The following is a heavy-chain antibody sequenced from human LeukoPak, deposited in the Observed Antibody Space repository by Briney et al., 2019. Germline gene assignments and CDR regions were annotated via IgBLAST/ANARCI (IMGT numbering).Heavy chain of an antibody. D-gene: IGHD4-11*01. J-gene: IGHJ5*02. CDR3: AREMTTLNWFDP. CDR1: GGSISCGDYY. V-gene: IGHV4-30-4*08. CDR2: IYYSGST. Sequence: PSETLSLTCTVSGGSISCGDYYWSWIRQPPGKGLEWIGYIYYSGSTYHNPSLKSRVTISVDTSKNQFSLKLSSVTAAGTAVYYCAREMTTLNWFDPWGQGTLVTVSS.